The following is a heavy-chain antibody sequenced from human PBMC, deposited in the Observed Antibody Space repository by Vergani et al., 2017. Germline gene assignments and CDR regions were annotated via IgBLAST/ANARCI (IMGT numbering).Heavy chain of an antibody. CDR3: ARDPTYCSGGSCYSRSYWYFDL. Sequence: QVQLVESGGGLVKPGGSLRLSCAASGFTFSDYYMSWIRQAPGKGLEWVSYISSSGSTIYYADSVKGRFTISRDNAKNSLYLQMNSLRAEDTAVYYCARDPTYCSGGSCYSRSYWYFDLWGRGTLVTVSS. J-gene: IGHJ2*01. CDR1: GFTFSDYY. D-gene: IGHD2-15*01. V-gene: IGHV3-11*01. CDR2: ISSSGSTI.